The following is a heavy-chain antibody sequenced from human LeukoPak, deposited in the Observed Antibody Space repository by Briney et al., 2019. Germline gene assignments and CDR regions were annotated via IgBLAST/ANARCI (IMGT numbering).Heavy chain of an antibody. CDR2: IYYSGST. Sequence: SETLSLTCTVSGGSISSSSYYWGWIRQPPGKGLECIGSIYYSGSTYYNPSLKSRVTISVDTSKNQFSLKLSSVTAADTAVYYCARGRILRFLEWLPDAFDIWGQGTMVTVSS. CDR1: GGSISSSSYY. V-gene: IGHV4-39*01. D-gene: IGHD3-3*01. CDR3: ARGRILRFLEWLPDAFDI. J-gene: IGHJ3*02.